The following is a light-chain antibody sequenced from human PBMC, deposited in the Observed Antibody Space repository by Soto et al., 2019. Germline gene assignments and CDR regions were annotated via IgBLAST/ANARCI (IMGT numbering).Light chain of an antibody. J-gene: IGLJ1*01. V-gene: IGLV3-21*02. Sequence: QPPPGSVGPGQKARITSWGKKIGSKSVHWYQQKPGQAPVLVVYDDSDRPSGIPERFSGSNSGNTATLTISRVEAGDEADYYCQVWDSSSDPLYVFGPGTKVTVL. CDR2: DDS. CDR1: KIGSKS. CDR3: QVWDSSSDPLYV.